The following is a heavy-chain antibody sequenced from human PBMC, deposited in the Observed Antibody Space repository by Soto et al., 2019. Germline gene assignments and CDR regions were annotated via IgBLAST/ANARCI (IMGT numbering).Heavy chain of an antibody. J-gene: IGHJ4*02. CDR1: GGSISSTGHY. Sequence: QLQLQESGPGLVKPSETLSLTCSVSGGSISSTGHYWGWIRQPPGKGLEWIGNIYYAGSPYYNPCLKSGGTISVDTSKNRLSRALTAVAGADTAVDDCAGVGGVVGVDYWGRGALVTVSS. V-gene: IGHV4-39*02. D-gene: IGHD2-15*01. CDR3: AGVGGVVGVDY. CDR2: IYYAGSP.